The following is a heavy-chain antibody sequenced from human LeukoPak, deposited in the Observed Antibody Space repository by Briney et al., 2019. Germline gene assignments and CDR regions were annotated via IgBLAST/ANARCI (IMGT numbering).Heavy chain of an antibody. CDR3: AREAYDILTGYSMSDY. CDR1: GGTFSSYA. CDR2: IIPILGIA. D-gene: IGHD3-9*01. Sequence: GASVKVSCKASGGTFSSYAISWVRQAPGQGLEWMGRIIPILGIANYAQKFQGRVTITADESTSTAYMELSSLRSEATAVYYCAREAYDILTGYSMSDYCGQGTLVTVSS. J-gene: IGHJ4*02. V-gene: IGHV1-69*04.